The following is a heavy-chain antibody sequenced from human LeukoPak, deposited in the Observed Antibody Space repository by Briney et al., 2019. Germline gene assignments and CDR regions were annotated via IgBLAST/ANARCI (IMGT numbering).Heavy chain of an antibody. Sequence: GGSLGLSCAASGFTFSGYWMHWVRQAPGKGLVWVSRINNDGSSTRYADSVQGRFTISRDNAKNTLYLQMNSLRAEDTAVYYCASLSDTAMVRLDYWGQGTLVTVSS. V-gene: IGHV3-74*01. CDR1: GFTFSGYW. CDR3: ASLSDTAMVRLDY. CDR2: INNDGSST. D-gene: IGHD5-18*01. J-gene: IGHJ4*02.